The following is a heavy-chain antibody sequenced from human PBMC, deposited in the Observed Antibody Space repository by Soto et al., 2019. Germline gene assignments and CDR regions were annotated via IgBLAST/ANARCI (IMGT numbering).Heavy chain of an antibody. V-gene: IGHV4-39*01. Sequence: SETLSLTCSVSGDSINSDKYYWGWIRQPPGKGLEWIGSIYYRGNTYYNPSLQTRVTISLDKSKSQFSLRLNSVTAADSAVYFCARLEGLATISYYFDFWGQGAQVTVPS. CDR2: IYYRGNT. CDR3: ARLEGLATISYYFDF. D-gene: IGHD3-9*01. CDR1: GDSINSDKYY. J-gene: IGHJ4*02.